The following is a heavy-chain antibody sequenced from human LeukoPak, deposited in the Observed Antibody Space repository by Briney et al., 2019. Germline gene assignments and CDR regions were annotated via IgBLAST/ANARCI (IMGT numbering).Heavy chain of an antibody. CDR1: GFTVSSNY. Sequence: PGGSLRLSCAASGFTVSSNYMSWVRQAPGKGLEWVSVIYSGGSTYYADSVKGRFTISRDNSKNTLYLQMNSLRAEDTAVYYCARDLAYSSGWPDAFDIWGQGTMVTVSS. V-gene: IGHV3-66*01. D-gene: IGHD6-19*01. CDR2: IYSGGST. CDR3: ARDLAYSSGWPDAFDI. J-gene: IGHJ3*02.